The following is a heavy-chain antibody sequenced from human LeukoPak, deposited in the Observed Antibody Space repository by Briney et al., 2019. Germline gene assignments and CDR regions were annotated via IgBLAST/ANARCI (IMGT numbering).Heavy chain of an antibody. D-gene: IGHD2-8*01. J-gene: IGHJ4*02. CDR1: GFTFSSYW. V-gene: IGHV3-74*01. CDR2: INSDGSST. Sequence: GGSLRLSCAASGFTFSSYWMHWVRQAPGKGLVWVSRINSDGSSTCYADSVKGRFTISRDNAKNTLYLQMNSLRAEDTAVYYCARGHQVYCTNGVCYSGLFYNWGQGTLVTVSS. CDR3: ARGHQVYCTNGVCYSGLFYN.